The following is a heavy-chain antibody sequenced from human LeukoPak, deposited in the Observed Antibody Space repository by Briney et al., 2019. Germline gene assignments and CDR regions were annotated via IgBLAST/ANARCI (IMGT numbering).Heavy chain of an antibody. CDR1: GGSISSGGYY. CDR2: IYSSGTT. J-gene: IGHJ4*02. CDR3: ARDHTNFFDY. Sequence: SQTLSLTCIVSGGSISSGGYYWSWIRQHPGKGLEWIGYIYSSGTTYYNPSLRSRVTISVDTFKNQFSLTLSSVTAADTAVYYCARDHTNFFDYWGQGTLVTVPS. V-gene: IGHV4-31*02.